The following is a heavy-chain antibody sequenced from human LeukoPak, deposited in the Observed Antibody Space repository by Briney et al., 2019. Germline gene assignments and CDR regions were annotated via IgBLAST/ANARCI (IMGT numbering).Heavy chain of an antibody. Sequence: ASVKVSCKASGYTFTGYYMHWVRQAPGQGLEWMGWINPSGVITNYAQKFQGRVTMTRDMSTSTVYMELSSLRSEDTAVYFCARGRYYYDSSTYVFDAFDIWGQGTMVTVSS. V-gene: IGHV1-46*01. CDR1: GYTFTGYY. J-gene: IGHJ3*02. D-gene: IGHD3-22*01. CDR3: ARGRYYYDSSTYVFDAFDI. CDR2: INPSGVIT.